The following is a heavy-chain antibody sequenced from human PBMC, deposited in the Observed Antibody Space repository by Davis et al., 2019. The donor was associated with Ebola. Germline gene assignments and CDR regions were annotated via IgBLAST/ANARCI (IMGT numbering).Heavy chain of an antibody. J-gene: IGHJ3*02. Sequence: SLKISCAGSGFAFGDYAMHWVRQAPGKGLEWVSGINWNSDSIVYADSVKGRFTISRDNAKNSLYLQMNSLRTEDTALYYYAKGGEYSSSVGAFDIWGQGTMVTVSS. CDR3: AKGGEYSSSVGAFDI. D-gene: IGHD6-6*01. CDR2: INWNSDSI. V-gene: IGHV3-9*01. CDR1: GFAFGDYA.